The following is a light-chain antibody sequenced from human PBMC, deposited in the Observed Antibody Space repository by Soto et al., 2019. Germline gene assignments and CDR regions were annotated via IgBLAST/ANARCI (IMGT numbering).Light chain of an antibody. CDR1: SSGVGGYNY. CDR2: EVS. J-gene: IGLJ1*01. Sequence: QSAVTQPASVSGSPGQSITISCTGTSSGVGGYNYVSWYQQHPGKAPKLMIYEVSNRPSGVSNRFSGSNSGNTASLTISGLQPEDEADYYCSSYTSSSTLVFGTGTKVTVL. V-gene: IGLV2-14*01. CDR3: SSYTSSSTLV.